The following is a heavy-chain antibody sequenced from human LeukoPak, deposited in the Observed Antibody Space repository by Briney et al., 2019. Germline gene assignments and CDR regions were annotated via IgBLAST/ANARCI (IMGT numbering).Heavy chain of an antibody. J-gene: IGHJ3*02. D-gene: IGHD3-10*01. CDR2: THHSGNT. Sequence: KPSETLSLTCTVSGGSISSGGYYWSWIRQHPGKGLEWIGYTHHSGNTLYNPSLKSRVTTSVDTSKNQFSLSLSSVTAADTAVYYCARWEVRLNAFEMWGQGTMVTVSS. V-gene: IGHV4-61*08. CDR3: ARWEVRLNAFEM. CDR1: GGSISSGGYY.